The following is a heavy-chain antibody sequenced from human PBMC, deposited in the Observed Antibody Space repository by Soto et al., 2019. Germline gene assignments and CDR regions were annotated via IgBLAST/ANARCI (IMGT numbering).Heavy chain of an antibody. V-gene: IGHV3-30*18. D-gene: IGHD2-21*01. CDR1: GFTFSGYG. CDR3: AKDDKYSGMDV. Sequence: QVQLLESGGGVVQPGRSLRLSCAASGFTFSGYGMHWVRQAPGKGLEWVAVISDDSTKKYYGDSVKGRFTISRDNSNNILYLQMNSLRGEDTAVYDCAKDDKYSGMDVWGQGTTVTVSS. J-gene: IGHJ6*02. CDR2: ISDDSTKK.